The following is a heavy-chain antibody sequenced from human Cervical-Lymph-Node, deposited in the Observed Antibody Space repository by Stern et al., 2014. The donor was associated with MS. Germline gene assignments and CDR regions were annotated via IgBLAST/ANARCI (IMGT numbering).Heavy chain of an antibody. CDR1: GGSFTSYT. CDR2: IIPIVDLT. V-gene: IGHV1-69*04. J-gene: IGHJ4*02. CDR3: TRDFYY. Sequence: VQLVESEAEVKKPGSSVKVSCKASGGSFTSYTFSWVRQAPGQGLEWMGRIIPIVDLTDYAQKFQGRVTITADRSTSTAYMELSSLTSEDTAVYFCTRDFYYWGPGTLVTVSS.